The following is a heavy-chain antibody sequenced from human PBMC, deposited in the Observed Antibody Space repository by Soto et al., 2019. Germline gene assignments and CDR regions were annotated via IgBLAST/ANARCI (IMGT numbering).Heavy chain of an antibody. V-gene: IGHV1-69*01. CDR2: IIPIFGTA. CDR3: ARVKRPWELPDY. Sequence: QVQLVQSGAEVTKPESSVKVSCKASGGTFSSYAISWVRQAPVQGLEWMGGIIPIFGTANYAQKIQGRVTITADEYTSTAYMELSRLRSEDTAVYYCARVKRPWELPDYWGQGTLVTVSS. J-gene: IGHJ4*02. CDR1: GGTFSSYA. D-gene: IGHD1-26*01.